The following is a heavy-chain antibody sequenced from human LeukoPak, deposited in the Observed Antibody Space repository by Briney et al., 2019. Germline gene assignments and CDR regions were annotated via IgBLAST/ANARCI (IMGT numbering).Heavy chain of an antibody. J-gene: IGHJ3*02. Sequence: SETLSLTCTVSGGSMSNYYWNWIRQPPGKGLEWIGYIYYTGSTNYNPSLKSRVTISVDTSNNQFSLKLSSVTAADTAVYYCARDLPFHYYDSSGYYPTSDAFDIWGQGTMVTVS. CDR1: GGSMSNYY. V-gene: IGHV4-59*01. CDR3: ARDLPFHYYDSSGYYPTSDAFDI. D-gene: IGHD3-22*01. CDR2: IYYTGST.